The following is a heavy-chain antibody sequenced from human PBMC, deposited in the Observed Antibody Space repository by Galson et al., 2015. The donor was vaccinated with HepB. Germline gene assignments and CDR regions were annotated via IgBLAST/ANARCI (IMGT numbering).Heavy chain of an antibody. CDR2: ISGSGGST. Sequence: SLRLSCAASGFTFSSYAMSWVRQAPGKGLEWVSAISGSGGSTYYADSVKGRFTISRDNSKNTLYLQMNSLRAEDTAVYYCAKGSSSSTPKYYYYYGMDVWGQGTTVTVSS. D-gene: IGHD6-6*01. V-gene: IGHV3-23*01. CDR3: AKGSSSSTPKYYYYYGMDV. CDR1: GFTFSSYA. J-gene: IGHJ6*02.